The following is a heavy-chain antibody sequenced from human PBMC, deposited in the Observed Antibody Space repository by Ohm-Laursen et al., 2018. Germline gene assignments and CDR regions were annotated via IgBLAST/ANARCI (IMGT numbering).Heavy chain of an antibody. CDR3: ARTVAGTGDDAFDI. Sequence: TQTLTLTCTVSGISLSTSGMRVGWIRQPPGKALEWLARIDWDDDKYYSTSLKTRLTISKDTSKNQVVLTMTNMDPVDTATYYCARTVAGTGDDAFDIWGQGTMVTVSS. J-gene: IGHJ3*02. CDR2: IDWDDDK. CDR1: GISLSTSGMR. V-gene: IGHV2-70*04. D-gene: IGHD6-19*01.